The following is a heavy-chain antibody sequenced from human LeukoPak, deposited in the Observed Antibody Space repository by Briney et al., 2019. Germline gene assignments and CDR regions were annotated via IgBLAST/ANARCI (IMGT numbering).Heavy chain of an antibody. CDR2: FYPGDSDT. J-gene: IGHJ3*02. V-gene: IGHV5-51*01. CDR1: GSSFTSFW. CDR3: ARTHTIFGVVTDAFDI. Sequence: GEPLKTSGKGLGSSFTSFWIAGVGQMPGKGREWMGIFYPGDSDTRYSPSFQGQVTISADKSISTAYLQWSSLKASDTAMYYCARTHTIFGVVTDAFDIWGQGTMVTVSS. D-gene: IGHD3-3*01.